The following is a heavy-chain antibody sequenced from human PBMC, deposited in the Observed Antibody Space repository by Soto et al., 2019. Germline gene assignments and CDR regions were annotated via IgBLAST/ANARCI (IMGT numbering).Heavy chain of an antibody. V-gene: IGHV3-23*01. CDR2: ISANGGRT. Sequence: EVQLLESGGNLVQPGGSLRLSCAASGFTFSSFAMTWVRLAPGKGLEWVSTISANGGRTYYADSVRGRFTISRDNSKNPLYLQMNSLRADDTAVYYCAKYGGGETGGGHDYGMDVWGRGTTVTVSS. J-gene: IGHJ6*02. CDR3: AKYGGGETGGGHDYGMDV. D-gene: IGHD2-15*01. CDR1: GFTFSSFA.